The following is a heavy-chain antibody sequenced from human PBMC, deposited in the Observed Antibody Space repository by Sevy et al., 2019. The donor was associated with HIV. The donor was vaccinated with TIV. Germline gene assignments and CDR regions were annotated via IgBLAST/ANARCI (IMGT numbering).Heavy chain of an antibody. CDR1: GFTFSSYG. CDR2: ISGSSSST. J-gene: IGHJ4*02. CDR3: AKRDSGRFGEVYFDY. V-gene: IGHV3-23*01. Sequence: GWSLRLSCAASGFTFSSYGMSWVRQAPGKGLEWVSAISGSSSSTYYADSVKGRFTISRDNSKNTLYLQMNSLRAEDTAVYYCAKRDSGRFGEVYFDYWGQGTLVTVSS. D-gene: IGHD3-10*01.